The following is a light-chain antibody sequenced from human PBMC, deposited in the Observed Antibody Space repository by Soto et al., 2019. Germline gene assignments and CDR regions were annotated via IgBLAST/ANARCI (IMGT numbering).Light chain of an antibody. Sequence: DIVMTQSPLSVPVTPGEPASISCRSSQSLLHSNGYNYLDWYLQKPGQSPQLLIYLGSNRASGVPDRVSGRGSGTDFTPKISRVEAEDVGGYYCMPALPPTWTFGQGAKGEIK. CDR3: MPALPPTWT. V-gene: IGKV2-28*01. J-gene: IGKJ1*01. CDR2: LGS. CDR1: QSLLHSNGYNY.